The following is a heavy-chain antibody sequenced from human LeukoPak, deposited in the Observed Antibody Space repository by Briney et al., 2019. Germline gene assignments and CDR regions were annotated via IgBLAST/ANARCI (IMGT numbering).Heavy chain of an antibody. CDR2: ISSSSSTI. Sequence: GGSLRLSCAASGFTFSSYSMNWVRQAPGKGPEWVSYISSSSSTIYYADSVKGRFTISRDNAKNSLYLQMNSLRAEDTAVYYCARAEDCSSTSCYYYYYYYMDVWGKGTTVTVSS. D-gene: IGHD2-2*01. CDR1: GFTFSSYS. J-gene: IGHJ6*03. V-gene: IGHV3-48*01. CDR3: ARAEDCSSTSCYYYYYYYMDV.